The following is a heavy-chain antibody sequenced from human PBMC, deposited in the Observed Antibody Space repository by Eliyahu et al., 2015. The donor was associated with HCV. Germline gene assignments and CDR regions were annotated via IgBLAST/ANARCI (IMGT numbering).Heavy chain of an antibody. J-gene: IGHJ2*01. Sequence: EVQLVESGGGLVQPGGSLRLSCAASGFTFSAXWMHWVRQAPGKGLVWVSRINSDGSSTSYADSVKSRFTISRDNAKNTLYLQMNSLRAEDTAVYYCARLLDTGDRKGLWYFDLWGRGTLVTVSS. CDR1: GFTFSAXW. CDR3: ARLLDTGDRKGLWYFDL. CDR2: INSDGSST. V-gene: IGHV3-74*01. D-gene: IGHD7-27*01.